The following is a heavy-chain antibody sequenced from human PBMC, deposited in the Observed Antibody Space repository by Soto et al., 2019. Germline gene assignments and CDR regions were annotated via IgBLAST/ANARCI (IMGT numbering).Heavy chain of an antibody. Sequence: QLQLQESGPGLVKPSETLSLTCTVSGGSISSSSYYWGWIRQPPGKGLEWIGSIYYSGSTYYNPSLKSRVTISVDTSKNQFSLKLSSVTAADTAVYYCASLVSLRPLRFLEWPDYYYGMDVWGQGTTVTVSS. CDR3: ASLVSLRPLRFLEWPDYYYGMDV. CDR1: GGSISSSSYY. J-gene: IGHJ6*02. CDR2: IYYSGST. V-gene: IGHV4-39*01. D-gene: IGHD3-3*01.